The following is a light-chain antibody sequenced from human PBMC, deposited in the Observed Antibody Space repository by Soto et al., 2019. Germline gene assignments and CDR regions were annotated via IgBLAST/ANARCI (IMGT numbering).Light chain of an antibody. CDR1: SSNIGAGYD. Sequence: QSVLTQPPSVSGAPGQRVTISCTGSSSNIGAGYDVHWYQQLPGTAPKLLIYGSSNRPSGVPDRFSGSKSGTSASLAITGLQAEDEADYYCQSYDSSLSDWVFGGGTQLTVL. CDR2: GSS. V-gene: IGLV1-40*01. J-gene: IGLJ3*02. CDR3: QSYDSSLSDWV.